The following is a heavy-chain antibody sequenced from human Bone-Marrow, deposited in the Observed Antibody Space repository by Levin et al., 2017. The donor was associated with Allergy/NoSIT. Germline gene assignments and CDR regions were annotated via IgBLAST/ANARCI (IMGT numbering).Heavy chain of an antibody. Sequence: GESLKISCAASGFTFSDYYMSWIRQAPGKGLEWIAYISSGATTVSYADSVKGRFTISRDNAENSLPLQMNSLRAEDTAMYYCARDKGYSDTSGYYYVGWFDPWGQGTLVTVSS. CDR3: ARDKGYSDTSGYYYVGWFDP. CDR2: ISSGATTV. J-gene: IGHJ5*02. CDR1: GFTFSDYY. V-gene: IGHV3-11*01. D-gene: IGHD3-22*01.